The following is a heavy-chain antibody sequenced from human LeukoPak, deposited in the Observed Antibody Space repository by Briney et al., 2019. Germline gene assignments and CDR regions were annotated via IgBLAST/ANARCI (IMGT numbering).Heavy chain of an antibody. CDR3: ARLTRSYSSSWYSNWFDP. D-gene: IGHD6-13*01. CDR1: GGSISSYNYY. J-gene: IGHJ5*02. Sequence: SETLSLTCTVSGGSISSYNYYWGWIRQPPGKGLEWIGSIYYSGSTYYNPSLKSRVTISVDTSKNQFSLKLSSVTAADTAVYYCARLTRSYSSSWYSNWFDPWGQGTLVTVSS. V-gene: IGHV4-39*01. CDR2: IYYSGST.